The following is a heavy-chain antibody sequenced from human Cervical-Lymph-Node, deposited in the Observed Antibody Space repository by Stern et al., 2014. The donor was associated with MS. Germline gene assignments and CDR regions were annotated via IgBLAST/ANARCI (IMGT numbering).Heavy chain of an antibody. CDR3: ARDRIGDGDLSLDN. Sequence: VQLVESGAEMKKPGASVKVSCKASGYTLTGYYIHWVRQAPGQGLEWMGWMNANSGGTKYAQNFQCRVTMTTDTSINTAYMEMSGLTSDDTAVYFCARDRIGDGDLSLDNWGRGTLVTVSS. CDR1: GYTLTGYY. J-gene: IGHJ4*02. V-gene: IGHV1-2*02. D-gene: IGHD3-10*01. CDR2: MNANSGGT.